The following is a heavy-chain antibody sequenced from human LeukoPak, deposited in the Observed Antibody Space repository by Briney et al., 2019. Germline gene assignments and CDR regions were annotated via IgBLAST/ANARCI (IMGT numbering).Heavy chain of an antibody. CDR1: GGIFSSYA. D-gene: IGHD3-10*01. CDR3: ARGPVNYYGSGFYYYYMDV. J-gene: IGHJ6*03. Sequence: VASVKVSCKASGGIFSSYAISWVRQAPGQGLEWMGGIIPTFGTANYAQKFQGRVTITTDESTSTAYMELSSLRSEDTAVYYCARGPVNYYGSGFYYYYMDVWGKGTTVTVSS. CDR2: IIPTFGTA. V-gene: IGHV1-69*05.